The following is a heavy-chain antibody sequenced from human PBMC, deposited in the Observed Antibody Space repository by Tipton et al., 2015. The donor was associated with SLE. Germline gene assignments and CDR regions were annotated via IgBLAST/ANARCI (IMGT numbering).Heavy chain of an antibody. J-gene: IGHJ4*02. CDR2: IKNSGVGT. Sequence: SLRLSCAASGFTFSAYAMSWVRQAPGKGLEWVAGIKNSGVGTFYTDSVKGRFSISKDNSKNTLFLQMNSLGAEDMAVYFCAKERAAAGVPYFDSWGQGTLVTVSS. CDR3: AKERAAAGVPYFDS. D-gene: IGHD6-13*01. CDR1: GFTFSAYA. V-gene: IGHV3-23*01.